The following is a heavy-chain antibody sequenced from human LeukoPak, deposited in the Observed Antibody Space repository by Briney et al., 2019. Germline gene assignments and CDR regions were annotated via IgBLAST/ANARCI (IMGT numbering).Heavy chain of an antibody. V-gene: IGHV1-2*02. D-gene: IGHD6-13*01. Sequence: ASVKVSCKASGYKFTGYYIHWVRQAPGQGLEWMGWISPNTGDTTYAQSFQGRVTMTRDTSITTAYMEVSRLRSDDTAVYYCARRDSSSDIDYWGQGTLVTVSS. CDR2: ISPNTGDT. CDR3: ARRDSSSDIDY. J-gene: IGHJ4*02. CDR1: GYKFTGYY.